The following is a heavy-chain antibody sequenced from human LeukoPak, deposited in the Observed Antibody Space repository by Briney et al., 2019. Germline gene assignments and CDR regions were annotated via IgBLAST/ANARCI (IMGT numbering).Heavy chain of an antibody. J-gene: IGHJ4*02. D-gene: IGHD3-10*01. Sequence: PSENLSLTCTVSGGSISSGSVFWDWIRQPPGKGLEWIGSIYYSGNTYYNPSLKSRVTMSVDTSKNQFSLKLSSVTAADTAVYYCARGTYYRGPFDYWGQGTLVTVSS. CDR2: IYYSGNT. CDR3: ARGTYYRGPFDY. CDR1: GGSISSGSVF. V-gene: IGHV4-39*01.